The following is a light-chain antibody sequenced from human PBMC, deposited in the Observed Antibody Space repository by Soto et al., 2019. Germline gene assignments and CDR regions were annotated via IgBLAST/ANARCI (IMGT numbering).Light chain of an antibody. CDR2: AAS. CDR3: QQYNNWPALT. Sequence: EIVMTQSPATLSVSPGEGANLSCRASQSVSSNLAWYQQKHAQAPRLLIYAASTRATGIPARFRGSGSGTEFAHAITSLQSEDFAVYYCQQYNNWPALTFGGGTKGEIK. J-gene: IGKJ4*01. CDR1: QSVSSN. V-gene: IGKV3-15*01.